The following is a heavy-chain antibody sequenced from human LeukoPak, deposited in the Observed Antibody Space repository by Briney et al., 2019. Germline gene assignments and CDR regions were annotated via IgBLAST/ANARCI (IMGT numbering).Heavy chain of an antibody. V-gene: IGHV4-39*07. CDR1: GGSISSSSYY. D-gene: IGHD3-10*01. J-gene: IGHJ4*02. CDR2: IYYGGST. Sequence: PSETLSLSCTVSGGSISSSSYYWGWIRQPPGKGLEWIGTIYYGGSTYYNPSLKSRVTISVDTSRNQFSLKLSSVTAADTAVYYCARGLWFGDENPPYFDYWGQGILVTVSS. CDR3: ARGLWFGDENPPYFDY.